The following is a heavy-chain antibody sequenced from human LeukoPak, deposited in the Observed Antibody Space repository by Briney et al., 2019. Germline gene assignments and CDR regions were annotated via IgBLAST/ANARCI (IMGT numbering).Heavy chain of an antibody. Sequence: ASVKVSCKASGYTFPSYCISWVRQAPGQGLEGMGWISAYNGNTNYEHKLQGRVTMTTDTSTSTAYMELRSLRSDDTAVYYCARGGSYFFYFDYWGQGTLVTVSS. D-gene: IGHD1-26*01. J-gene: IGHJ4*02. CDR1: GYTFPSYC. CDR2: ISAYNGNT. CDR3: ARGGSYFFYFDY. V-gene: IGHV1-18*01.